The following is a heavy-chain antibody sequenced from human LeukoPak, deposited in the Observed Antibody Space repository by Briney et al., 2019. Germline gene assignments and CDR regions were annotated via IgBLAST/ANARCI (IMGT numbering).Heavy chain of an antibody. CDR1: GFTFSSYW. CDR3: AKNRPGSNYDY. D-gene: IGHD3-10*01. V-gene: IGHV3-74*01. Sequence: PGGSLRLSCAASGFTFSSYWMHWVRQAPGEGLVWVSRIDSDGSSTSYADSVKGRFTISRDNSKNTLYLQMNSLRAEDTAVYYCAKNRPGSNYDYWGQGTLVTVSS. J-gene: IGHJ4*02. CDR2: IDSDGSST.